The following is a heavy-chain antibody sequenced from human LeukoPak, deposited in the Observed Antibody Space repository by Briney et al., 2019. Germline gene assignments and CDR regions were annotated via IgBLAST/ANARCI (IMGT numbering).Heavy chain of an antibody. CDR3: ATAGAWARGVIGLDDAFDI. D-gene: IGHD3-10*01. CDR1: GYTLTELS. J-gene: IGHJ3*02. Sequence: ASVKVSCKVSGYTLTELSMHWVRQAPGKGLEWMGGFDPEDGETIYAQKFQGRVTMTEDTSTDTAYMELSSLRSEDTAVYYCATAGAWARGVIGLDDAFDIWGQGTMVTVSS. V-gene: IGHV1-24*01. CDR2: FDPEDGET.